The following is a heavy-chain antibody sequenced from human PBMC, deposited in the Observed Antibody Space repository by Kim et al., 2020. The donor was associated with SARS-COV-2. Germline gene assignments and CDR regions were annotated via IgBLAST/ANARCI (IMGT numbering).Heavy chain of an antibody. CDR3: ARGAYYYYYMDV. CDR1: GFTFSSYG. Sequence: GGSLRLSCAASGFTFSSYGMHWVRQAPGKGLEWVAVIWYDGSNKYYADSVKGRFTISRDNSKNTLYLQMNSLRAEDTAVYYCARGAYYYYYMDVWGKGTTVTVSS. J-gene: IGHJ6*03. CDR2: IWYDGSNK. V-gene: IGHV3-33*01.